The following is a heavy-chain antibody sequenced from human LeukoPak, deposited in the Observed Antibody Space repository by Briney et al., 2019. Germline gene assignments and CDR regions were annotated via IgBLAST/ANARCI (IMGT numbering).Heavy chain of an antibody. CDR3: VKGGAAAGNFDH. V-gene: IGHV3-64D*06. CDR2: ISSNGGST. Sequence: GGSLRLSCAASGFTVSSNYMSWVRQAPGKGLEYVSAISSNGGSTYYADSVKGRFTISRDNSKNTLDLQMSSLRAEDTAVYYCVKGGAAAGNFDHWGQGSLVTVSS. J-gene: IGHJ4*02. CDR1: GFTVSSNY. D-gene: IGHD6-13*01.